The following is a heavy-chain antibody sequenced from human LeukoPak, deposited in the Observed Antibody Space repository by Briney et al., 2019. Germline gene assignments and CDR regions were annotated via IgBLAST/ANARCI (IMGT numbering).Heavy chain of an antibody. CDR3: ARALTNGSVGGFDF. V-gene: IGHV3-74*01. D-gene: IGHD2-8*01. CDR2: INSDGTIT. CDR1: GFTFSSYW. J-gene: IGHJ4*02. Sequence: GGSLRLSCAASGFTFSSYWMHWVRQGPGKGLVWVSRINSDGTITNYADSVKGRFTISRDNAKNTLYLQMNSLRAEDTAVYYCARALTNGSVGGFDFWGQGTLVTVSS.